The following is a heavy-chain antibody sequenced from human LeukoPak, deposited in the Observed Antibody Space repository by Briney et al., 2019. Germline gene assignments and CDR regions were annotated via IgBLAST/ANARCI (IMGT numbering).Heavy chain of an antibody. D-gene: IGHD3-16*01. CDR2: ISGSGGRT. J-gene: IGHJ4*02. V-gene: IGHV3-23*01. Sequence: GGSLRLSCAVSGITLSNYGMSWVRQAPGKGLEWVAGISGSGGRTNYADAVKGRFTISRDNAKNTLFLQMNSLSAEDTALYYCAKDVARGGIKGSFDYWGQGTLVTVSS. CDR3: AKDVARGGIKGSFDY. CDR1: GITLSNYG.